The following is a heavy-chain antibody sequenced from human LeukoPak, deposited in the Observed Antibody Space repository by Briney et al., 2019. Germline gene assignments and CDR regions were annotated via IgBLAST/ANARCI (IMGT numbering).Heavy chain of an antibody. CDR1: GYRFTSYY. CDR2: INPSGGST. CDR3: ARGGHGHTQNDY. Sequence: GASVKVSCKASGYRFTSYYLHWVRQAPGQGLEWMGIINPSGGSTSYAQKFQGRVTTTRDTSTSTVYMELSSLRSEDTAVYYCARGGHGHTQNDYWGQGTLVTVSS. D-gene: IGHD5-24*01. V-gene: IGHV1-46*01. J-gene: IGHJ4*02.